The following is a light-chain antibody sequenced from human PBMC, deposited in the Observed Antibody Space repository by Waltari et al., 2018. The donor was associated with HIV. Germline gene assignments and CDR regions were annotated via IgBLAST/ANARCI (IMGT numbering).Light chain of an antibody. J-gene: IGKJ2*01. CDR3: QYFTSTPTYT. Sequence: EVVLTQSPGTLYLSPGERVSLSCRANQTVNNNFLTLYQQKPGQAPRLLIYGASNRATDIPDRFSGFGSGTDFTLFISTLDPEDSALYFCQYFTSTPTYTFGQGTKLEIK. V-gene: IGKV3-20*01. CDR1: QTVNNNF. CDR2: GAS.